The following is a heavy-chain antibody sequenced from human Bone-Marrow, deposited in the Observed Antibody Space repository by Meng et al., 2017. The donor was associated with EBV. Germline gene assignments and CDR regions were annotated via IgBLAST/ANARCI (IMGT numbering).Heavy chain of an antibody. J-gene: IGHJ4*02. V-gene: IGHV1-69*01. CDR2: FLPILGAP. CDR1: GGAFRRSA. CDR3: ARESGRGYTPDY. Sequence: QGQVGHAGPEVKKPGSSVKVACKASGGAFRRSAISWVRQAPGQGLEWMGGFLPILGAPNYAETFQDRVTITADESTSTAYMELSSLRPDDTAVYYCARESGRGYTPDYWGQGTLVTVSS. D-gene: IGHD3-10*01.